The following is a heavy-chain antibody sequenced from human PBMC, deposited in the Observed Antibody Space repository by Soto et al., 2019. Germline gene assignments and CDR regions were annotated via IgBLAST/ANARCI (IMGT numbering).Heavy chain of an antibody. CDR3: ARGLPLVRKAPVY. CDR1: GFTFSSYW. Sequence: GGSLRLSCAASGFTFSSYWMSWVRQAPGKGLEWVANIKQDGSEKYYVDSGKGRFTISRDNAKNSLYLQMNSLRAEDTAVYYCARGLPLVRKAPVYWGQGTLVTVS. V-gene: IGHV3-7*01. CDR2: IKQDGSEK. J-gene: IGHJ4*02. D-gene: IGHD6-13*01.